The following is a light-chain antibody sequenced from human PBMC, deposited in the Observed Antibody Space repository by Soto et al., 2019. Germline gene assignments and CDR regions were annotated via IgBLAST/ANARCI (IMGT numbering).Light chain of an antibody. CDR1: SSDVGSYNY. CDR3: SSFSSSPTPDYV. CDR2: EVN. V-gene: IGLV2-14*01. J-gene: IGLJ1*01. Sequence: QSVLTQPASVSGSPGQSITISCTGTSSDVGSYNYVSWYQQLPGKAPKLMIYEVNNRPSGVSNRFSGSKSGNTASLTISGLQAEDEGDYYCSSFSSSPTPDYVFGTGTKLTVL.